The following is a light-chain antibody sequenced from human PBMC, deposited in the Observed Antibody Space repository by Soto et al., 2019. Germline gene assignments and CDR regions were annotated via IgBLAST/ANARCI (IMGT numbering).Light chain of an antibody. CDR2: LKSDGSH. Sequence: QSVLTQSPSASASLGASVKLTCTLSSGHSSYTIAWHQQQPEKGPRYLMKLKSDGSHIKGDGIPDRFSGSSSGTERYLTISSLQSEDEADYYCQTWGSGSVVFGEGTKLTVL. J-gene: IGLJ2*01. CDR3: QTWGSGSVV. V-gene: IGLV4-69*01. CDR1: SGHSSYT.